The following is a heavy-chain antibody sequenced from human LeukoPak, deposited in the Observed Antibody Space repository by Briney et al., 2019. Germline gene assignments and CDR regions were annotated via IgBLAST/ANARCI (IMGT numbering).Heavy chain of an antibody. D-gene: IGHD2-2*01. CDR1: GFTFSSYA. CDR3: ANEGLPAAISSWFDP. CDR2: ISGSGGST. V-gene: IGHV3-23*01. J-gene: IGHJ5*02. Sequence: PGGSLRLSCAASGFTFSSYAMSWVRQAQGKGLEWVSAISGSGGSTYYADSVKGRFTISRDNSKNTLYLQMNSLRAEDTAVYYCANEGLPAAISSWFDPWGQGTLVTVSS.